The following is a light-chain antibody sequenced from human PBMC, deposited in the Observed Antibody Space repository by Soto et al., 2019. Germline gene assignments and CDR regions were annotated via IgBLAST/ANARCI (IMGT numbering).Light chain of an antibody. J-gene: IGLJ1*01. Sequence: SVLTQPASVSGSAGQAITISCTGTSSDVGGYDYVSWYQQHPGKAPKLMIYDVTNRPSGVSNRFSGSKSGNTASLTISGLQAEDEADYYCISYASINTYVFGTGTKVTVL. CDR2: DVT. V-gene: IGLV2-14*01. CDR1: SSDVGGYDY. CDR3: ISYASINTYV.